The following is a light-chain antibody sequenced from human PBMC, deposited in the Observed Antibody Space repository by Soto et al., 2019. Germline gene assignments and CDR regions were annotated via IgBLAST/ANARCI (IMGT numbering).Light chain of an antibody. V-gene: IGKV1-5*03. Sequence: DIQMTQSPSTLSASVGDRVTITCRASQSISSWLAWYQQKPGKAPKLLIYKASSLQSGVPSRFSGSGSGTEFTLTISCLQTDDFATYYCQQYNSYSRTFGQGTKLEIK. CDR2: KAS. CDR1: QSISSW. J-gene: IGKJ2*01. CDR3: QQYNSYSRT.